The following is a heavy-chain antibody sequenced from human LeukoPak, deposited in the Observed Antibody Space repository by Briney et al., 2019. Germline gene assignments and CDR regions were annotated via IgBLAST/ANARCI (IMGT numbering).Heavy chain of an antibody. D-gene: IGHD6-13*01. CDR3: ARVRIGQQLDKYYYYAMDV. J-gene: IGHJ6*02. V-gene: IGHV1-2*02. CDR2: INPNSGCT. CDR1: GYTFTDYY. Sequence: ASVKVSCKASGYTFTDYYMHWVRQAPGQGLEWMGWINPNSGCTNYAQKFRGRVTMTTDTSISTAYMEVSRLRSDDTAVYYCARVRIGQQLDKYYYYAMDVWGQGTTLTVSS.